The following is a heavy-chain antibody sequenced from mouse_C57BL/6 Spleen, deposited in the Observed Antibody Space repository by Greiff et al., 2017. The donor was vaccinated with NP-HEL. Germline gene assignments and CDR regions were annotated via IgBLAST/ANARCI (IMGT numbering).Heavy chain of an antibody. CDR3: ARSGYYPLLFDY. Sequence: EVQLQQSGPELVKPGASVKISCKASGYTFTDYYMNWVKQSHGKSLEWIGDINPNNGGTSYNQKFKGKATLTVDKSSSTAYMELRSLTSEDSAVYYCARSGYYPLLFDYWGQGTTLTVSS. CDR2: INPNNGGT. V-gene: IGHV1-26*01. CDR1: GYTFTDYY. J-gene: IGHJ2*01. D-gene: IGHD2-3*01.